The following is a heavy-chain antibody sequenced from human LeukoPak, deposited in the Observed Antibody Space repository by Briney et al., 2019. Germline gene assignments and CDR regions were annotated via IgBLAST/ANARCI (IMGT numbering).Heavy chain of an antibody. V-gene: IGHV1-2*02. Sequence: ASVKVSCKASGYTFTGYYMHWVRQAPGQGLEWMGWINPNSGGTNYAQKFQGRVTMTRDTSISTAYMELSRLRSDDTAVYYCARPMVRGVIRGNFDYWGQGTLVTVSS. CDR3: ARPMVRGVIRGNFDY. CDR2: INPNSGGT. D-gene: IGHD3-10*01. CDR1: GYTFTGYY. J-gene: IGHJ4*02.